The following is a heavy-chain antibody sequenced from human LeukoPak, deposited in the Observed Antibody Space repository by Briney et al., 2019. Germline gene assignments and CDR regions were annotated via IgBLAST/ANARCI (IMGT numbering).Heavy chain of an antibody. CDR1: GFTFSSYA. D-gene: IGHD6-19*01. J-gene: IGHJ4*02. CDR3: AKAPERIAVAGYFDY. Sequence: GGSLRLSCAASGFTFSSYAMSWVRQPPGKGLEWVSAISGSGGSTYYADSVKGRFTISRDNSKNTLYLQMNSLRAEDTAVYYCAKAPERIAVAGYFDYWGQGTLVTVSS. CDR2: ISGSGGST. V-gene: IGHV3-23*01.